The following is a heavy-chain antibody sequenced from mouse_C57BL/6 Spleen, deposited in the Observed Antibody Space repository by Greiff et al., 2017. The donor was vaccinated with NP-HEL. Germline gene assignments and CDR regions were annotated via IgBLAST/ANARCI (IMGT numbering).Heavy chain of an antibody. V-gene: IGHV1-80*01. Sequence: QVQLQQSGAELVKPGASVKISCKASGYAFSSYWMNWVKQRPGKGLEWIGQIYPGDGDTNYNGKFKGKATLTADKSSSTAYMQLSSLTSEDSAVYFCAREGVLLRGYFDVWGTGTTVTVSS. J-gene: IGHJ1*03. D-gene: IGHD1-1*01. CDR1: GYAFSSYW. CDR2: IYPGDGDT. CDR3: AREGVLLRGYFDV.